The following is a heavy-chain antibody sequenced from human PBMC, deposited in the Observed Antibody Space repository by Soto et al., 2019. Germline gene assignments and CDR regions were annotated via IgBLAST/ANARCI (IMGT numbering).Heavy chain of an antibody. Sequence: EVQLVESGGGLVQPGGSLRLYCAASGFTFSRYAMHWVRQAPGKGLEYVSAISSNGGSTYYANSVKGRFTISRENSKNTLYLQMGSLRAEDMAVYYCASSPGRLVSRMPNYDYIWGSYLPGHYFDYWGQGNLVTVSS. J-gene: IGHJ4*02. CDR3: ASSPGRLVSRMPNYDYIWGSYLPGHYFDY. D-gene: IGHD3-16*02. V-gene: IGHV3-64*01. CDR1: GFTFSRYA. CDR2: ISSNGGST.